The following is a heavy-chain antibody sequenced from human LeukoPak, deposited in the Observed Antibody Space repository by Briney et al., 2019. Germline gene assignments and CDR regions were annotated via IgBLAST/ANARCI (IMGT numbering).Heavy chain of an antibody. CDR3: ARRHGRCSDGSCYYPDY. CDR1: GYTFTSYD. Sequence: ASVKVSCKASGYTFTSYDIHWVRQATGQGLEWMGWMNPNSGNTGYAQKFQGRVTMTRNGSITTAYMELSSLRSEDTAVYYCARRHGRCSDGSCYYPDYWGQGTLVTVSS. CDR2: MNPNSGNT. V-gene: IGHV1-8*01. D-gene: IGHD2-15*01. J-gene: IGHJ4*02.